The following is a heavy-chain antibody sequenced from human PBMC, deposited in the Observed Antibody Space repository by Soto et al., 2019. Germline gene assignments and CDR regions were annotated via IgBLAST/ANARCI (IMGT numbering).Heavy chain of an antibody. D-gene: IGHD5-12*01. CDR2: IIPILGIA. CDR1: GGTFSSYT. CDR3: ANLVGCGYDLPFDY. J-gene: IGHJ4*02. Sequence: QVQLVQSGAEVKKPGSSVKVSCKASGGTFSSYTISWVRQATGQGLEWMGRIIPILGIANYAQKFQGRVTITADKYTSTAYMELSSLRSEDTAVYYCANLVGCGYDLPFDYWGQGTLVTVSS. V-gene: IGHV1-69*02.